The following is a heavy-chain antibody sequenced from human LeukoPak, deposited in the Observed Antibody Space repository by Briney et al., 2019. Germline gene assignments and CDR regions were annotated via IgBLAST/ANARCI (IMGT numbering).Heavy chain of an antibody. CDR3: AREGTYYDSSGYSCLDY. CDR2: IYHSGST. D-gene: IGHD3-22*01. CDR1: GGSITSGGSF. J-gene: IGHJ4*02. V-gene: IGHV4-30-2*01. Sequence: SETLSLTCTVSGGSITSGGSFWSWIRQEPGKGRGGFGYIYHSGSTYYNPSLESRVTISLDKSKNQFSLNLSSVTAADTAVYYCAREGTYYDSSGYSCLDYWGQGTLVTVSS.